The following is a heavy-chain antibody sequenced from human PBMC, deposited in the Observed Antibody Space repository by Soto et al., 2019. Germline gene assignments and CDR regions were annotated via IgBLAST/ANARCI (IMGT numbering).Heavy chain of an antibody. Sequence: EVQLVESGGGLVKPGGSLRLSCAASGFTFSNAWMNWVRQAPGKGLEWVGRIKSKTDGGTTDYAAPVKGRFTISRDDSKNTLYLQMNSLKTEDTAVYYCTTLSITIFGVVLMDVWDQGTTVTVSS. J-gene: IGHJ6*02. D-gene: IGHD3-3*01. CDR1: GFTFSNAW. CDR3: TTLSITIFGVVLMDV. CDR2: IKSKTDGGTT. V-gene: IGHV3-15*07.